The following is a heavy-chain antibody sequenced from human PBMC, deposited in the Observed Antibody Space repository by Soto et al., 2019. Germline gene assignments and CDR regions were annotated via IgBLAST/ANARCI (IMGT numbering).Heavy chain of an antibody. CDR1: GYTSTTYP. J-gene: IGHJ4*02. Sequence: VXXSCKASGYTSTTYPTQWLRQAPGQGLEWMGWINPXNGDRXYIQKFQGRLXXTRDTYAXXTYMELRSLTSEDTAVYYCARVYGDYLVYYFDYWGQGTLVTVSS. V-gene: IGHV1-3*01. CDR3: ARVYGDYLVYYFDY. D-gene: IGHD4-17*01. CDR2: INPXNGDR.